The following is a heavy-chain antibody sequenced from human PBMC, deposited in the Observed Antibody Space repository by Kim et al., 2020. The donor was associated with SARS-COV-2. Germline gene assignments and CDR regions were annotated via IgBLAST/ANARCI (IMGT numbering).Heavy chain of an antibody. CDR1: GFTFSSYS. CDR3: ARDGGDSRGYSADFDY. V-gene: IGHV3-21*01. J-gene: IGHJ4*01. Sequence: GGSLRLSCAASGFTFSSYSMNWVRQAPGKGLEWVSYISGSSSHTYYADSVRGRFTISRDNAKNSLYLQLDSLRAEDTAVYYCARDGGDSRGYSADFDYW. D-gene: IGHD3-22*01. CDR2: ISGSSSHT.